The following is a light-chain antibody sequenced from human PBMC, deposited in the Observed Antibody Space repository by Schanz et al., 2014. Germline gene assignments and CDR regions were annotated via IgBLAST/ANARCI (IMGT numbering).Light chain of an antibody. J-gene: IGKJ4*01. CDR1: QSISSN. CDR2: GAS. V-gene: IGKV3D-15*01. Sequence: EIVMTQSPATLSVSPGERATLSCRASQSISSNLAWYQQKPGQAPRLLIYGASSRATGIPDRFSGSGSGTDFTLTISRLEPEDFAVYYCQQHANWLTFGGGTKVEIK. CDR3: QQHANWLT.